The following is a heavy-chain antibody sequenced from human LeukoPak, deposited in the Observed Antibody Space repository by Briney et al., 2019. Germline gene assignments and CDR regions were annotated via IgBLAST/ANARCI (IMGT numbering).Heavy chain of an antibody. V-gene: IGHV3-33*01. Sequence: GGSLRLSCAPSGFTFSSYGMHSVRQAPGKGLEWVAFIWYDGSNKYYADFVKGRFTISRDNSKNTLYLQMNGLRAEDRAVYYCASDQIVVVVAATYNYFDYRGQGTLVTVSS. CDR3: ASDQIVVVVAATYNYFDY. CDR2: IWYDGSNK. D-gene: IGHD2-15*01. CDR1: GFTFSSYG. J-gene: IGHJ4*02.